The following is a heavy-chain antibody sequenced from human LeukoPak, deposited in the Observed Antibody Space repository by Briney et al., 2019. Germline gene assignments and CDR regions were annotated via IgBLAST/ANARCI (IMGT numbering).Heavy chain of an antibody. CDR1: GGTFSSYA. V-gene: IGHV1-69*04. CDR2: IIPILGIA. D-gene: IGHD3-3*01. J-gene: IGHJ5*02. CDR3: ARAPDFGVVITSNWFDP. Sequence: GASVKVSCKASGGTFSSYAISWVRQAPGQGLEWMGRIIPILGIANYAQKFQGRVTITADKSTSTAYMELSSLRSEDTAVYYCARAPDFGVVITSNWFDPWGQGTLVTVSS.